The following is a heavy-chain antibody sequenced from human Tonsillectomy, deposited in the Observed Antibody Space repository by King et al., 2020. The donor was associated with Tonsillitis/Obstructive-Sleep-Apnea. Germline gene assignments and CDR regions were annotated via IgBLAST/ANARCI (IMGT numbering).Heavy chain of an antibody. Sequence: VQLVESGAEVKKPGASVKVSCKASGYTFTSYGISWVRQAPGQGLEWMGWISAYNGNTNYAQKLQGRVTMTTDTSTSTAYMELRSLRSDETAVYYCARVFVEVGATGDFDYWGQGTLVTVSS. CDR3: ARVFVEVGATGDFDY. CDR2: ISAYNGNT. J-gene: IGHJ4*02. V-gene: IGHV1-18*01. CDR1: GYTFTSYG. D-gene: IGHD1-26*01.